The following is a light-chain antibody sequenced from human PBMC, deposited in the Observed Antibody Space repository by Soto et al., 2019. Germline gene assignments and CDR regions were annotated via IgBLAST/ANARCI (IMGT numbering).Light chain of an antibody. V-gene: IGLV3-21*02. CDR3: QVWDSSSDHSV. CDR2: DDS. Sequence: SYELTQPPSVSVAPGQTARITCGGNNIGSKSVHWYQQKPGQAPVLVVYDDSDRPSGISERFSGSNSGNTATLTISRVEAGDEADYYCQVWDSSSDHSVFGGGTKLTVL. CDR1: NIGSKS. J-gene: IGLJ2*01.